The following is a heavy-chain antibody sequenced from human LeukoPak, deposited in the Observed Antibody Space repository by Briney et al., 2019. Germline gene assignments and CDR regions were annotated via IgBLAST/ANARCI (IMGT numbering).Heavy chain of an antibody. CDR1: GGSISSGSYY. D-gene: IGHD5-12*01. V-gene: IGHV4-61*02. J-gene: IGHJ6*03. CDR2: IYTSGST. CDR3: ARDGYDYRYYYYYMDV. Sequence: SETLSLTCTVSGGSISSGSYYWSWIRQPAGKGLEWIGRIYTSGSTNYNPSLESRVTISVDTSKNQFSLKLSSVTAADTAVYYCARDGYDYRYYYYYMDVWGKGTTVTVSS.